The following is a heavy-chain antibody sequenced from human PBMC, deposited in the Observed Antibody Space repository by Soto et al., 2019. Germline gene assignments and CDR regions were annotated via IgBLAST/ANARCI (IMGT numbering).Heavy chain of an antibody. CDR3: ARGGYSGSYWDVFDI. CDR2: IIPIFDTA. J-gene: IGHJ3*02. Sequence: QVQLVQSGTEVGEPGSSVTVSCKASGGTFTRSAISWVRQAPGQGLEWMGGIIPIFDTANYAQRFQGAVTITAGESTSTAYLELSSLKSEDTAVYYCARGGYSGSYWDVFDIWGQGTMVTVSS. V-gene: IGHV1-69*01. CDR1: GGTFTRSA. D-gene: IGHD1-26*01.